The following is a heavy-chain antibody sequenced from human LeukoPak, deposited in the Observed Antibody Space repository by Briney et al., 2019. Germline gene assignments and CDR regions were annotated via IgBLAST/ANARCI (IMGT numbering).Heavy chain of an antibody. CDR2: IYTSGST. V-gene: IGHV4-4*07. J-gene: IGHJ6*03. Sequence: SETLSLTCTVSGGSISSNYWSWIRQPAGKGLEWIGRIYTSGSTNYNPSLKSRVTMSVDTSKNQFSLKLSSVTAADTAVYYCGRLRRDYYYYYYMDVWGKGTTVTVSS. CDR1: GGSISSNY. D-gene: IGHD5-12*01. CDR3: GRLRRDYYYYYYMDV.